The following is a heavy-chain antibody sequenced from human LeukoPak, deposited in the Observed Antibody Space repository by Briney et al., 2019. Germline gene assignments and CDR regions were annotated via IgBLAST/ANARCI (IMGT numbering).Heavy chain of an antibody. J-gene: IGHJ4*02. CDR2: INHSGST. V-gene: IGHV4-34*01. D-gene: IGHD2-2*01. Sequence: KPSETLSLTCAVYGGSFSGYYWSWIRQPPGKGLEWIGEINHSGSTNYNPSLKSRVTISVDTSKNQFSLKLSSVTAADTAVYYCARSAPDFRSSTIDYWGQGTLVTVSS. CDR3: ARSAPDFRSSTIDY. CDR1: GGSFSGYY.